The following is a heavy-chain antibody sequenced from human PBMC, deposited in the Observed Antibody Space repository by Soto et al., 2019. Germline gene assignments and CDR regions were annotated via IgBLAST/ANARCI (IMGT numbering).Heavy chain of an antibody. D-gene: IGHD3-10*01. J-gene: IGHJ3*02. CDR2: ILPIVDAT. Sequence: QVQLVQSGTEVKKPGSSVKVSCKASGGTFSRHAVNWVRQAPGQGLEWMGAILPIVDATNDAQKFQDSVTGPEGDSTGTVYRELRSLRSEATAVYFRAGGPTNDAGDHDAFDIWGQGKLVIVSS. CDR3: AGGPTNDAGDHDAFDI. CDR1: GGTFSRHA. V-gene: IGHV1-69*12.